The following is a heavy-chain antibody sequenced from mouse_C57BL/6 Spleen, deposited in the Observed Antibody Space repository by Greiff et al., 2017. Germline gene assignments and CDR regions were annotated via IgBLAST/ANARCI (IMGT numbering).Heavy chain of an antibody. CDR1: GYAFSSYW. CDR2: IYPGGGDT. V-gene: IGHV1-82*01. CDR3: ARKGDWDPFDY. J-gene: IGHJ2*01. Sequence: QVQLQQSGPELVKPGASVKISCKASGYAFSSYWMNWVKQRPGPGLEWIGRIYPGGGDTNDNEKFKGKATLTADKSSSTAYMQLSSLTSEDAAVYFCARKGDWDPFDYWGQGTTLTVSS. D-gene: IGHD4-1*01.